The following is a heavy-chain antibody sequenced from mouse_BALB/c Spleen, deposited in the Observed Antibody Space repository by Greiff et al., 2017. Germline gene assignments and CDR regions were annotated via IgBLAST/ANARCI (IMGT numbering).Heavy chain of an antibody. Sequence: QVQLQQSGAELARPGASVKLSCKASGYTFTSYWMQWVKQRPGQGLEWIGAIYPGDGDTRYTQKFKGKATLTADKSSSTAYMQLSSLASEDSAVYYCARNDYDDYWGQGTTLTVSS. J-gene: IGHJ2*01. D-gene: IGHD2-4*01. CDR3: ARNDYDDY. V-gene: IGHV1-87*01. CDR1: GYTFTSYW. CDR2: IYPGDGDT.